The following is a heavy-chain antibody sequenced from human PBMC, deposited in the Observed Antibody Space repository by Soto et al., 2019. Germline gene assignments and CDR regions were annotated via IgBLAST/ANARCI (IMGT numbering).Heavy chain of an antibody. Sequence: GGSLRLSCAASGFTFSSYGMHRVRQAPGKGLEWVAVISYDGSNKYYADSVKGRFTISRDNSKNTLYLQMNSLRAEDTAVYYCAKEYGSTWIDHWGQGTLVTVSS. CDR2: ISYDGSNK. CDR1: GFTFSSYG. D-gene: IGHD6-13*01. J-gene: IGHJ4*02. CDR3: AKEYGSTWIDH. V-gene: IGHV3-30*18.